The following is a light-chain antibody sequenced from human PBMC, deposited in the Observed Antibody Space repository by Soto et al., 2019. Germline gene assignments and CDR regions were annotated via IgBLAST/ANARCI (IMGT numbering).Light chain of an antibody. V-gene: IGKV3-20*01. CDR3: QQYGSLPWT. Sequence: ENVLTQSPGTLSLSPGASATLSFRASQSISSSYLAWYQQKPGQAPRLLIYGTSSRATGIPDSFSGSGSGTDFTLTISRLEPEDFAVYYCQQYGSLPWTFGQGTKVDIK. CDR2: GTS. CDR1: QSISSSY. J-gene: IGKJ1*01.